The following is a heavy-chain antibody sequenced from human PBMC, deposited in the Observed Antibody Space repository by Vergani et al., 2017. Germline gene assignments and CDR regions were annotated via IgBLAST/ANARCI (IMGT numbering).Heavy chain of an antibody. J-gene: IGHJ6*02. CDR1: GGTFSSYS. CDR2: ISSSSSTI. D-gene: IGHD2-8*01. V-gene: IGHV3-48*04. CDR3: ARDCTSGGCPDNYGMDV. Sequence: VQLEQSGAEVKKPGSSVKVSCKASGGTFSSYSMNWVRQAPGKGLEWVSYISSSSSTIYYADSVKGRFIISRDNTNNSLFLQLRSLRAEDAAVYYCARDCTSGGCPDNYGMDVWGQGATVTVSS.